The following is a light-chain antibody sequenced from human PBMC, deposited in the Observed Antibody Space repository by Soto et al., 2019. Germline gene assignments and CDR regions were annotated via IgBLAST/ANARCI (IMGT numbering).Light chain of an antibody. V-gene: IGKV1-27*01. CDR3: QKYNSFPPT. Sequence: DFQMTQSPSSLSASVGDRVTITCRASQDISNDVAWYQQKPGKPPNLLISSSSTLQSGVPSRFSGTGYGTDFTLTIGNLQPDDVATYYCQKYNSFPPTFGGGTKVGI. CDR2: SSS. J-gene: IGKJ4*01. CDR1: QDISND.